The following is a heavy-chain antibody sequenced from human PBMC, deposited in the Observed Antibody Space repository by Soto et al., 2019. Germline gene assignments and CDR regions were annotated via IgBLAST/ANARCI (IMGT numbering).Heavy chain of an antibody. J-gene: IGHJ4*02. CDR1: GFTFSDDW. Sequence: GGFLRLSCAASGFTFSDDWMSWGRQTPGKGLEWVATVKQDGSERYYVDSVKGRFTVSRDTSKNQFSLKLSSVTAADTAVYYCARGITMRVVVQRDPPDKYYFDSSALGTLVTVSS. D-gene: IGHD3-22*01. CDR3: ARGITMRVVVQRDPPDKYYFDS. V-gene: IGHV3-7*01. CDR2: VKQDGSER.